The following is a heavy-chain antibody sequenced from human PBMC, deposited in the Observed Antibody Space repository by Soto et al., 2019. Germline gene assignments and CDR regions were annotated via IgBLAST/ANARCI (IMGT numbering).Heavy chain of an antibody. J-gene: IGHJ6*03. CDR1: GFTFSNAW. CDR2: IKSKTDGGTT. V-gene: IGHV3-15*01. Sequence: PGGSLRLSCAASGFTFSNAWMSWVRQAPGKGLEWVGRIKSKTDGGTTDYAAPVKGRFTISRDDSKNTLYLQMNSLKTEDTAVYYCTTDRGPGNWNYEDYYYYYYMDVWGKGTTVTVSS. CDR3: TTDRGPGNWNYEDYYYYYYMDV. D-gene: IGHD1-7*01.